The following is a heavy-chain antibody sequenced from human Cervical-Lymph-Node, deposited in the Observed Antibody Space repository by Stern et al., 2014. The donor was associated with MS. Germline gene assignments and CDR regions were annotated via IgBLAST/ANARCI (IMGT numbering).Heavy chain of an antibody. V-gene: IGHV5-51*01. CDR2: IYPGDSDT. Sequence: EVQLVQPGAEVKKPGESLKISCKGSGYSFNTYWIAWVRQMPGKGLEWMGIIYPGDSDTRYSPSFQGQVTISADKSIDTAYLQWSSLKASDTAMYYCARFSRFTSSSRLTYSYYGMDVWGQGTTVTVSS. D-gene: IGHD6-6*01. CDR3: ARFSRFTSSSRLTYSYYGMDV. J-gene: IGHJ6*02. CDR1: GYSFNTYW.